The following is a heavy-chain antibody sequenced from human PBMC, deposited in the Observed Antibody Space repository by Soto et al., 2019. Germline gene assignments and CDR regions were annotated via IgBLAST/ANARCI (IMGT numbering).Heavy chain of an antibody. CDR2: ISWDGGST. Sequence: GGSLRLSCAASGFTFDDYTMHWVRQAPGKGLEWVSLISWDGGSTYYADSVKGRFTISRDNSKNSLYLQMNSLRTEDTALYYCAKDIRASVRDSGLYGMDVWGQGTTVTVSS. V-gene: IGHV3-43*01. CDR3: AKDIRASVRDSGLYGMDV. D-gene: IGHD1-26*01. CDR1: GFTFDDYT. J-gene: IGHJ6*02.